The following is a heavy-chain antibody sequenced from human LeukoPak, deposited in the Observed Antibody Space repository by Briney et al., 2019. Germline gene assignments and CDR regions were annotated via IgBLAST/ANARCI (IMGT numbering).Heavy chain of an antibody. CDR3: AREFVYCSGGSCHGAAFDI. D-gene: IGHD2-15*01. CDR2: ISAYNGNT. CDR1: GYTFTSYG. J-gene: IGHJ3*02. V-gene: IGHV1-18*01. Sequence: ASVKVSCKASGYTFTSYGISWVRRAPGQGLEWMGWISAYNGNTNYAQKLQGRVTMTADTSTSTAYMELRSLRSDDTAVYYCAREFVYCSGGSCHGAAFDIWGQGTMVTVSS.